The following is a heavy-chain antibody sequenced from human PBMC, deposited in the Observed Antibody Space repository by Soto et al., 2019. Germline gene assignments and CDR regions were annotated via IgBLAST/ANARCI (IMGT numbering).Heavy chain of an antibody. CDR2: IVVGSGNT. D-gene: IGHD2-2*01. J-gene: IGHJ5*02. V-gene: IGHV1-58*02. Sequence: SVKVSCKASGFTFTSSAMQWVRQARGQRLEWIGWIVVGSGNTNYAQKFQERVTITRDMSTSTAYMELSSLRSEDTAVYYCAADWDCSSTSCKNWFDPWGQGTRVTVSS. CDR1: GFTFTSSA. CDR3: AADWDCSSTSCKNWFDP.